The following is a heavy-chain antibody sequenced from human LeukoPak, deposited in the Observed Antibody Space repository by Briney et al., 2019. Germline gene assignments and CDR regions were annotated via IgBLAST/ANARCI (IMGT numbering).Heavy chain of an antibody. D-gene: IGHD3-10*01. CDR3: ARDSHRRGPGFDY. J-gene: IGHJ4*02. CDR2: ISSSSSYI. Sequence: GGSLRLSCAASGFTFSSYSMNWVRQAPGKGLEWVSSISSSSSYIYYADSVKGRFTISRDNAKNSLYLQMNSLRAEDTAVYYCARDSHRRGPGFDYWGQGTLVTVSS. CDR1: GFTFSSYS. V-gene: IGHV3-21*01.